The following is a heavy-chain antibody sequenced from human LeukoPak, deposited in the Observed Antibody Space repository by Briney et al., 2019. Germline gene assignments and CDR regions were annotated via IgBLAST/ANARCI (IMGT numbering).Heavy chain of an antibody. J-gene: IGHJ3*01. D-gene: IGHD2-2*01. CDR1: GFTFSSNW. CDR2: ISSDGSST. CDR3: ARTEYCSSTSCKYASF. Sequence: GGSLRLSCAASGFTFSSNWMHWVRQAPGKGLVWVSQISSDGSSTNYADSVKGRFTISRDNAKNTLYLQMNSLRAEDTAVYYCARTEYCSSTSCKYASFWGQGTMVTVSS. V-gene: IGHV3-74*01.